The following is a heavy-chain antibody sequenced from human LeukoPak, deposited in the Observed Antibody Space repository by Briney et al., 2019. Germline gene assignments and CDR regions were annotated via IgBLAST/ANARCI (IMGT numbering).Heavy chain of an antibody. Sequence: GASLRLSCAASGFTFSSYAMSWVRQAPGKELEWVSSISGTTGSTYYAGPVKGRFTISRDNSKNTLYLQMNSLRADDTAVYYCAKIIAAAGLDYWGQGTLLTVSS. CDR2: ISGTTGST. CDR3: AKIIAAAGLDY. J-gene: IGHJ4*02. V-gene: IGHV3-23*01. CDR1: GFTFSSYA. D-gene: IGHD6-13*01.